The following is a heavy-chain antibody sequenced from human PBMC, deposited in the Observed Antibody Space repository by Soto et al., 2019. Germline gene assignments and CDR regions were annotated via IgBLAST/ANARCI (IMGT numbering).Heavy chain of an antibody. CDR3: GRVIRAESTPSNFYSPPGLAV. V-gene: IGHV3-30*03. CDR1: GFTFSTYG. Sequence: QVQLVESGGGVVQPGRSLRLSCAASGFTFSTYGMHWVRQAPGKGLEWLAVISNNGINKYYADSVKGRFTISRDNSKDTRFLQMTSLRGEDQFISFWGRVIRAESTPSNFYSPPGLAVGDKGPT. J-gene: IGHJ6*04. D-gene: IGHD6-6*01. CDR2: ISNNGINK.